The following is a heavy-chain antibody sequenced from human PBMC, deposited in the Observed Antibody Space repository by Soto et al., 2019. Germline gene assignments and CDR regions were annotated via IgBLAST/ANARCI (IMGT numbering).Heavy chain of an antibody. V-gene: IGHV3-30*18. CDR1: GFTFSSYG. CDR3: AKVRRDGYNLGPFDY. D-gene: IGHD5-12*01. Sequence: QVQLVESGGGVVQPGRSLRLSCAASGFTFSSYGMHWVRQAPGKGLEWVAVISYDGSNKYYADSVKGRFTISRDNSKNTLYLQMNSLRAEDTAVYYCAKVRRDGYNLGPFDYWGQGTLVTVSS. J-gene: IGHJ4*02. CDR2: ISYDGSNK.